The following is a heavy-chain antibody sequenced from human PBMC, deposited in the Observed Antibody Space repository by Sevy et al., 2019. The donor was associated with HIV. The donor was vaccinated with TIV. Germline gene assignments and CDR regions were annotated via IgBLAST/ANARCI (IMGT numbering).Heavy chain of an antibody. V-gene: IGHV4-39*01. CDR2: SYYSGST. CDR3: ARLSWYSSGCFWFDP. J-gene: IGHJ5*02. D-gene: IGHD6-19*01. CDR1: GGSISSSNYY. Sequence: SETLSLTCTVSGGSISSSNYYWGWIRQPPGKGLEWIGSSYYSGSTYYNPSLKSRVTISVDTSKNQFSLMLSSVTAADAALFYCARLSWYSSGCFWFDPWGHGTLVTVSS.